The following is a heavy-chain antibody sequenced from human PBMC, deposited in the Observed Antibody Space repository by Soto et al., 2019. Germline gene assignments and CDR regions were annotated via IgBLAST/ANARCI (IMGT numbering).Heavy chain of an antibody. CDR2: IYWNDDK. D-gene: IGHD4-17*01. Sequence: GSGPTLVNPTQTLTLTCTFSGFSLSTSGVGVGWIRQPPGKALEWLALIYWNDDKRYSPSLKRRLTITKDTSKNHVVLTMTNMDPVETATYYCAHLYGEDDLFDYWGQGTLVTVSS. J-gene: IGHJ4*02. CDR1: GFSLSTSGVG. CDR3: AHLYGEDDLFDY. V-gene: IGHV2-5*01.